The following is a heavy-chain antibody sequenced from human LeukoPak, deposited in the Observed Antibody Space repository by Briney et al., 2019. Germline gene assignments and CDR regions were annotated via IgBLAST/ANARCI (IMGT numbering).Heavy chain of an antibody. J-gene: IGHJ4*02. CDR1: GYTFTSYY. Sequence: ASVKVSCKASGYTFTSYYMHWVRQAPGQGLEWMGIINPSGGSTSYAQKFQGRVTTTRDTSTSTVYMELSSLRSEDTAVYYCARSRPHCSGGSCYSGVRSEFDYWGQGTLVTVSS. D-gene: IGHD2-15*01. CDR3: ARSRPHCSGGSCYSGVRSEFDY. CDR2: INPSGGST. V-gene: IGHV1-46*01.